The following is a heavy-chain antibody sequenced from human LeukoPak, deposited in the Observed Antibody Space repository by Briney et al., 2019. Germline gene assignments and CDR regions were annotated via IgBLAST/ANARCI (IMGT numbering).Heavy chain of an antibody. Sequence: GASVKVSCKVSGYTLTELSMHWVRQAPGKGLEWMGGFDPEDGETIYAQKFQGRVTMTEDTSTDTAYMELSSLRSEDTAVYYCATTWANYDFWSGHPYYFDYWGQGTLVTVSS. CDR3: ATTWANYDFWSGHPYYFDY. CDR2: FDPEDGET. J-gene: IGHJ4*02. CDR1: GYTLTELS. V-gene: IGHV1-24*01. D-gene: IGHD3-3*01.